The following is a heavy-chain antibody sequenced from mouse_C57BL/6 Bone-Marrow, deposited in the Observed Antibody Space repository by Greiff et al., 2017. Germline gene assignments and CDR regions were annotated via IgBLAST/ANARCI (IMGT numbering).Heavy chain of an antibody. CDR1: GYTFTSYG. V-gene: IGHV1-81*01. CDR3: AFYGSSLYWYFDV. Sequence: QVQLKQSGAELARPGASVKLSCEASGYTFTSYGISWVKQRTGQGLEWIGEIYPRSGNTYYNEKFKGKATLTADKSSSTAYMELRSLTSEDSAVYFCAFYGSSLYWYFDVWGTGTTVTVSS. D-gene: IGHD1-1*01. CDR2: IYPRSGNT. J-gene: IGHJ1*03.